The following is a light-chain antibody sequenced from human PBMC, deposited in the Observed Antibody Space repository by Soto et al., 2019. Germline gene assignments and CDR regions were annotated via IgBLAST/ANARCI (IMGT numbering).Light chain of an antibody. Sequence: EVVLTQSQATLALSPLQRRPLXSRTSQNVSNYLAWYQQKPGQAPRLLVYDTSNRATGIPARFSGSGSGTDFTLTISSLESEDFAVYYCQQRANWPPITFGQGTRLEIK. CDR3: QQRANWPPIT. CDR2: DTS. V-gene: IGKV3-11*01. J-gene: IGKJ5*01. CDR1: QNVSNY.